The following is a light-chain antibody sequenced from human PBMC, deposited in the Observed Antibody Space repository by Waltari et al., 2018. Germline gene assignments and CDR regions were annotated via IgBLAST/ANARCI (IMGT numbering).Light chain of an antibody. Sequence: DIQMTQSPSSLSASVGDRVTITCQASQDISNYLNWYQQKPVKTPKLLNYDASNLETGVPSRFSGSGSGTDFTFTISSLQPEDIATYYCQQYDNLPGYTFGQGTKLEIK. CDR2: DAS. CDR3: QQYDNLPGYT. J-gene: IGKJ2*01. V-gene: IGKV1-33*01. CDR1: QDISNY.